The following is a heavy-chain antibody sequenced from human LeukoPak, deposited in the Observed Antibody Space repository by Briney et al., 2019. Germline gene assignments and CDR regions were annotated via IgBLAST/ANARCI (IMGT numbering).Heavy chain of an antibody. V-gene: IGHV1-69*13. Sequence: ASVKVSCKASGGTFSSYAISWARQAPGQGLEWMGGIIPIFGTANYAQKFQGRVTITADESTSTAYMELSSLRSEDTAVYYCARGEIALPYDFWSGSLDYWGQGTLVTVSS. D-gene: IGHD3-3*01. CDR2: IIPIFGTA. J-gene: IGHJ4*02. CDR3: ARGEIALPYDFWSGSLDY. CDR1: GGTFSSYA.